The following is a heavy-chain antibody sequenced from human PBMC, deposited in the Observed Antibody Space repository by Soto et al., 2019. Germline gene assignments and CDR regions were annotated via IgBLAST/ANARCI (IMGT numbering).Heavy chain of an antibody. Sequence: EVQLVESGGGLVKPGRSLRLSCAASGFTFSTYGMNWVRQAPGKGLEWVSAISSSSTYTYYADSLKGRFTISRDNAKNSLFLQMNSLRTEDTAVYYCARDLGGYSSRVDLWGRGTLVTVSS. CDR2: ISSSSTYT. CDR1: GFTFSTYG. J-gene: IGHJ2*01. V-gene: IGHV3-21*01. CDR3: ARDLGGYSSRVDL. D-gene: IGHD5-18*01.